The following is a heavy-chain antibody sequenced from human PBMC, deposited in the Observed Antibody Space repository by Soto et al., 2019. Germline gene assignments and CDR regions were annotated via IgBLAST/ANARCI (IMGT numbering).Heavy chain of an antibody. D-gene: IGHD2-2*01. Sequence: SETLSLTCAVYGGSFNGYYWSWIRQPTGKGLEWIGEINHSGSTNYNPSLKSRVTISVDTSKNQFSLKLSSVTAADTVVYYCARVDIVVVPAAKGRFAPWGQGTLVTVCS. CDR3: ARVDIVVVPAAKGRFAP. V-gene: IGHV4-34*01. CDR1: GGSFNGYY. CDR2: INHSGST. J-gene: IGHJ5*02.